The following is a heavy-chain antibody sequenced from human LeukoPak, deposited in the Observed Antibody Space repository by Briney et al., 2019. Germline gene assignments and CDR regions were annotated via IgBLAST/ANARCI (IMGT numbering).Heavy chain of an antibody. V-gene: IGHV1-24*01. Sequence: ASVKVSCKVSGYTLTELSMHWVRQAPGKGLEWMGGFDPEDGETIYAQKFQGRVTMTEDTSTDTAYMELSSLRSEDTGVYYCATAYTGSYHDAFDIWGQGTMVTVSS. J-gene: IGHJ3*02. CDR3: ATAYTGSYHDAFDI. CDR1: GYTLTELS. CDR2: FDPEDGET. D-gene: IGHD1-26*01.